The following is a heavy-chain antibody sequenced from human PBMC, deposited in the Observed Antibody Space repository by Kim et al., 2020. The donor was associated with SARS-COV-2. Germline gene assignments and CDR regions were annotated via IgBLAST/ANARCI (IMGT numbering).Heavy chain of an antibody. CDR3: AREGWRPAGTVDFQH. Sequence: GGSLRLSCAASGFTFSSYGMHWVRQAPGKGLEWVAVIWYDGSNKYYADSVKGRFTISRDNSKNTLYLQMNSLRAEDTAVYYCAREGWRPAGTVDFQHWGQGTLVTVSS. V-gene: IGHV3-33*01. CDR1: GFTFSSYG. D-gene: IGHD1-7*01. CDR2: IWYDGSNK. J-gene: IGHJ1*01.